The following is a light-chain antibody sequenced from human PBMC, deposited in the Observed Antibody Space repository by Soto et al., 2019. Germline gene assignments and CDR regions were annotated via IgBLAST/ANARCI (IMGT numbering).Light chain of an antibody. V-gene: IGLV2-18*02. CDR3: SSYTSISTYV. CDR1: SSDVGSYNR. CDR2: EVS. J-gene: IGLJ1*01. Sequence: QSALTQPPSVSGSPGQSVTISCTGTSSDVGSYNRVSWYQQPPGTAPKLIIYEVSNRPSGVPDRFSGSKSANTASLTISGLQAEDEADYYCSSYTSISTYVFGTGTKVTVL.